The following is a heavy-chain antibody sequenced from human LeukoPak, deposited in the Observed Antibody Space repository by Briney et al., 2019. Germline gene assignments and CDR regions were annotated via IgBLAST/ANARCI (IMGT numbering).Heavy chain of an antibody. V-gene: IGHV3-21*01. J-gene: IGHJ4*02. CDR2: ISNSGSYI. Sequence: TGGSLRLSCAASGFTFSSYGMHWVRQAPGKGLEWVSSISNSGSYIYYADSVKGRFTISRDNAKNSLYLQMNSLRAEDTAVYYCANHLACGSTSCPPFDYWGQGTLVTVSS. D-gene: IGHD2-2*01. CDR1: GFTFSSYG. CDR3: ANHLACGSTSCPPFDY.